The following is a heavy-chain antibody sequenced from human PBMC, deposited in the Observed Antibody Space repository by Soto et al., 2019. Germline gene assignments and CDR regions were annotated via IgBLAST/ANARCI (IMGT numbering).Heavy chain of an antibody. Sequence: GGSLRLSCAASGFTFSSYEMNWVRQAPGKGLEWVSYISSSGSPIYYADSVKGRFTISRDNAKNSLYLQMNSLRAEDTAVYYCARGPTTVTIYYFDYWGQGTLVTVSS. J-gene: IGHJ4*02. D-gene: IGHD4-17*01. CDR1: GFTFSSYE. V-gene: IGHV3-48*03. CDR3: ARGPTTVTIYYFDY. CDR2: ISSSGSPI.